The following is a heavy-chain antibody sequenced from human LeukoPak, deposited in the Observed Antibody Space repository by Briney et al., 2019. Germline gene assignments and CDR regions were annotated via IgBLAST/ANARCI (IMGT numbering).Heavy chain of an antibody. J-gene: IGHJ4*02. CDR2: INSDGSST. Sequence: GGSLRLSCAASGFTFSSYWMHWVRQAPGKGLVWVSRINSDGSSTSYADSVKGRFTISRDNAKNSLYLQMNSLRAEDTAVYYCARMYYYDSSGEPNFDYWGQGTLVTVSS. CDR3: ARMYYYDSSGEPNFDY. CDR1: GFTFSSYW. V-gene: IGHV3-74*01. D-gene: IGHD3-22*01.